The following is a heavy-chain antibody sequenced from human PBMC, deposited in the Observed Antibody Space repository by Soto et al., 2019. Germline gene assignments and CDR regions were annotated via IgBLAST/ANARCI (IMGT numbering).Heavy chain of an antibody. D-gene: IGHD4-17*01. J-gene: IGHJ4*02. V-gene: IGHV1-69*12. CDR1: GGTFSSYA. CDR2: IIPIFGTA. Sequence: QVQLVQSGAEVKKPGSSVKVSCKASGGTFSSYAISWVRQAPGQGLEWMGGIIPIFGTANYAQKFQGRVTNTEDEPTSTAYMELSSLRSEDTAVYYCVGGDGDYLNYFDYWGQGTLVTVSS. CDR3: VGGDGDYLNYFDY.